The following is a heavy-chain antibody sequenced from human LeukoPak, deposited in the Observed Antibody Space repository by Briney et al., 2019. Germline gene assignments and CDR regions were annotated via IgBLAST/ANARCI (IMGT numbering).Heavy chain of an antibody. CDR2: ITSTSSTI. D-gene: IGHD3-22*01. J-gene: IGHJ3*01. CDR3: ARAAHYYDSGGFLPEAFDV. Sequence: GGSLRLSCTASGFTFNNYNMNWVRQAPGKGLEWVSYITSTSSTIYYADSVKGRFTISRDNARNSLYLQMNSLRAEDTAVYYCARAAHYYDSGGFLPEAFDVWGQGTMVTVSS. CDR1: GFTFNNYN. V-gene: IGHV3-48*04.